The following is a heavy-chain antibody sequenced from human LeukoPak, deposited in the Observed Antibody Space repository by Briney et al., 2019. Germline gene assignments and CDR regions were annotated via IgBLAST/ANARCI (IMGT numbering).Heavy chain of an antibody. Sequence: SVKVSCKASGGTFSSYAISWVRQAPGQGLEWMGRIIPIFGTANYAQKFQGRVTITTDESTSTAYMELSSLRSEDTAVYYCARATDYYDSSGSILGVDYWGQGTLVTVSS. CDR1: GGTFSSYA. CDR3: ARATDYYDSSGSILGVDY. CDR2: IIPIFGTA. D-gene: IGHD3-22*01. J-gene: IGHJ4*02. V-gene: IGHV1-69*05.